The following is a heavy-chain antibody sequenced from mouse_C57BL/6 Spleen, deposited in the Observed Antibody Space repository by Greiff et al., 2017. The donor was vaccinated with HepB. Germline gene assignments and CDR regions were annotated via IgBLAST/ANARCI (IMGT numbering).Heavy chain of an antibody. CDR1: EYEFPSHD. CDR3: ARYDYEGAMDY. V-gene: IGHV5-2*01. D-gene: IGHD2-4*01. J-gene: IGHJ4*01. Sequence: EVKLMESGGGLVQPGESLKISCESNEYEFPSHDMSWVRKTPEKRLELVAAINSDGGSTYYPDTMERRFIISRDNTKKTLYLQMSSLRSEDTALYYCARYDYEGAMDYWGQGTSVTVSS. CDR2: INSDGGST.